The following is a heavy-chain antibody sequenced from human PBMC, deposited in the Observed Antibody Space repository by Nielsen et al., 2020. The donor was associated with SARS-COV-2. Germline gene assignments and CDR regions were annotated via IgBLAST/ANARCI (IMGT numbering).Heavy chain of an antibody. J-gene: IGHJ4*02. CDR3: ASMGATNDFDY. V-gene: IGHV3-21*04. Sequence: GESLKISCAASGFTFSSYSMNWVRQAPGKGLEWVSSISSSSSYTNYADSVKGRFTISRDNAKNSLYLQMNSLRAEDTAVYYCASMGATNDFDYWGQGTLVTVSS. CDR1: GFTFSSYS. CDR2: ISSSSSYT. D-gene: IGHD5-12*01.